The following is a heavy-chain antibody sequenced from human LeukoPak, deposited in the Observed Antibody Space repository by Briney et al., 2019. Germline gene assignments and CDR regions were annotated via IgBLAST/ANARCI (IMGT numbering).Heavy chain of an antibody. D-gene: IGHD6-13*01. CDR1: RFTFTNYV. CDR2: ITGSGGTT. V-gene: IGHV3-23*01. CDR3: ARWLRGIADEDGVDV. Sequence: PGGSLRLSCAASRFTFTNYVMSWVRQPPGKGLEWVSTITGSGGTTYYADSVKGRFTISRDNAKNSLYLQMSSLRAEDTAVYYCARWLRGIADEDGVDVWGQGTTVTVSS. J-gene: IGHJ6*02.